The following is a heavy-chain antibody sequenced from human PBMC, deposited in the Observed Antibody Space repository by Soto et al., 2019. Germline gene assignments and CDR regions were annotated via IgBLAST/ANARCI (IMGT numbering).Heavy chain of an antibody. D-gene: IGHD6-13*01. V-gene: IGHV1-8*01. J-gene: IGHJ6*02. CDR1: GYTFTSYD. CDR3: ACPPDRIAAAGTRYYGMDV. Sequence: VASVKVSCKASGYTFTSYDINWVRQATGQGLEWMGWMNPNSGNTGYAQKFQGRVTMTRNTSISTAYMELSSLRSEDTAVYYCACPPDRIAAAGTRYYGMDVWGQGTTVTVSS. CDR2: MNPNSGNT.